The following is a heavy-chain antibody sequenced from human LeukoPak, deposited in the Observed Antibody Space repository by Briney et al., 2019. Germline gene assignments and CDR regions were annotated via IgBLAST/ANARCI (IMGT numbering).Heavy chain of an antibody. CDR2: LSGSGGST. D-gene: IGHD6-13*01. V-gene: IGHV3-23*01. CDR1: GFTFSSYA. J-gene: IGHJ4*02. CDR3: AKEYSSSWYAPDPFDY. Sequence: PGGSLRLSCAASGFTFSSYAMSWVRQAPGKGLEWVSALSGSGGSTYYADSVKGQFTISRDNSKNTLYLQMNSLRAEDTAVYYCAKEYSSSWYAPDPFDYWGQGTLVTVSS.